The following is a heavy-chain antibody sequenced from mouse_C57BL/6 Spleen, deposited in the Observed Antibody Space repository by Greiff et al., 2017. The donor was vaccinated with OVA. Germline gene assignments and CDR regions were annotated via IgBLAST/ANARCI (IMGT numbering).Heavy chain of an antibody. CDR1: GYTFTSYW. J-gene: IGHJ2*01. V-gene: IGHV1-50*01. CDR2: IDPSDSYT. Sequence: QVHVKQPGAELVKPGASVKLSCKASGYTFTSYWMQWVKQRPGQGLEWIGEIDPSDSYTNYNQKFKGKATLTVDTSSSTAYMQLSSLTSEDSAVYYCARSGYDYGYFDYWGQGTTLTVSS. CDR3: ARSGYDYGYFDY. D-gene: IGHD2-4*01.